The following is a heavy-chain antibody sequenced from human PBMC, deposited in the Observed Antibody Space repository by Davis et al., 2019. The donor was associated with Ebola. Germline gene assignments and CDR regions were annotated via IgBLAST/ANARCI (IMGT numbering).Heavy chain of an antibody. J-gene: IGHJ4*02. V-gene: IGHV1-69*06. Sequence: AASVKVSCKASGGTFSSYAISWVRQAPGQGLEWMGGIIPIFGTANYAQKFQGRVTITADKSTSTAYMELSSLKTEDTAVYYCTSTVTTSDYWGQGTLVTVSS. CDR1: GGTFSSYA. CDR3: TSTVTTSDY. CDR2: IIPIFGTA. D-gene: IGHD4-11*01.